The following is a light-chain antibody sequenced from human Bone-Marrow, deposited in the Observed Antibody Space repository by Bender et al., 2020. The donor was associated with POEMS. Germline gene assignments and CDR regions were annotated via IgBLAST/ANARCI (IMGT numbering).Light chain of an antibody. CDR1: SGDVGGYNY. V-gene: IGLV2-8*01. CDR3: SSYTTTSTLV. CDR2: EVS. Sequence: QSALTQPPSASGSPGQSVAISCTGTSGDVGGYNYVSWYQQHPGKAPKLMIYEVSKRPSGVSDRFSGSKSGNTASLTIFGLQAEDEADYYCSSYTTTSTLVFGGGTKLTVL. J-gene: IGLJ3*02.